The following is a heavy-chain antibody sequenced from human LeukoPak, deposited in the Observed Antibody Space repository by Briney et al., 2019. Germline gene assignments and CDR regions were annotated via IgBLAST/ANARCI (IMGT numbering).Heavy chain of an antibody. CDR1: GFSISSYE. Sequence: GGSLRLSCAASGFSISSYEMNWVRQAPGKGLEWVSYMSSSGTTINYADSVKGRFTFSRDNAKNSLYLQMNSLRAEDTAVYYCARGSSAFGRIFDYWGQGTLVTVSS. CDR2: MSSSGTTI. J-gene: IGHJ4*02. V-gene: IGHV3-48*03. CDR3: ARGSSAFGRIFDY. D-gene: IGHD1-14*01.